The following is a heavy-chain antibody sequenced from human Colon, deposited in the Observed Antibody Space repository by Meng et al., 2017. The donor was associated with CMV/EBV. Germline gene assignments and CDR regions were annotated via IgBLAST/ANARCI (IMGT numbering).Heavy chain of an antibody. D-gene: IGHD3-22*01. Sequence: SETLSLTCSVSGDAISSSRYYWDWVRQPPGKGLEWIGSIYYSTTIFYNPSLRGRITISGDTSKNQISLKLTSVTAADTAKYYCVRVVGTSSGFRHYFDFWGQGAQVTVSS. J-gene: IGHJ4*02. CDR3: VRVVGTSSGFRHYFDF. V-gene: IGHV4-39*07. CDR2: IYYSTTI. CDR1: GDAISSSRYY.